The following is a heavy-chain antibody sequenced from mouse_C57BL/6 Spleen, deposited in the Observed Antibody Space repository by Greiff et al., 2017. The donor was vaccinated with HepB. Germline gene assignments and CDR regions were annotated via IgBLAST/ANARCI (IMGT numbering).Heavy chain of an antibody. D-gene: IGHD1-1*01. Sequence: VKLVESGPGLVQPSQSLSITCTVSGFSLTSYGVHWVRQSPGKGLEWLGVIWRGGSTDYNAAFMSRLSITKDNSKSQVFFKMNSLQADDTAIYYCAKNYYGSSSLLAYWGQGTLVTVSA. CDR1: GFSLTSYG. CDR3: AKNYYGSSSLLAY. CDR2: IWRGGST. V-gene: IGHV2-5*01. J-gene: IGHJ3*01.